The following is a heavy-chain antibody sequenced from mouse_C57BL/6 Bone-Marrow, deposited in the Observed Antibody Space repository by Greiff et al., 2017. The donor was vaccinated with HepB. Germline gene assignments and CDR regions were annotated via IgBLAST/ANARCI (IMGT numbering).Heavy chain of an antibody. CDR1: GYTFTSYW. J-gene: IGHJ4*01. CDR3: ARGWLLYYYAMDY. Sequence: VQLQQPGAELVKPGASVKMSCKASGYTFTSYWITWVKQRPGQGLEWIGDIYPGSGSTNYNEKFKSKATLTVDTSSSTAYMQLSSLTSEDSAVYYCARGWLLYYYAMDYWGQGTSVTVSS. V-gene: IGHV1-55*01. CDR2: IYPGSGST. D-gene: IGHD2-3*01.